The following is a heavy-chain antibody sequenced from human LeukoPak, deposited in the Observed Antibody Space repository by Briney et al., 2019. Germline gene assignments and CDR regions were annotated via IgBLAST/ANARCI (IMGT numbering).Heavy chain of an antibody. CDR2: ISYDGSNK. Sequence: PGRSLRLSCAASGFTFSSYGMHWVRQAPGKGLEWVAVISYDGSNKYYADSVKGRFTISRDNSKNTLYLLMNSLRAEDTAVYYCAKPYDSGTFPPGYWGQGTLVTVSS. CDR3: AKPYDSGTFPPGY. J-gene: IGHJ4*02. V-gene: IGHV3-30*18. CDR1: GFTFSSYG. D-gene: IGHD3-10*01.